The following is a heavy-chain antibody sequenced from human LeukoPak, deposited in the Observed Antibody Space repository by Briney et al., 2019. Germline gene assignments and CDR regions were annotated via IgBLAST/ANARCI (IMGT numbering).Heavy chain of an antibody. CDR1: GFTFSSYD. D-gene: IGHD3-22*01. CDR3: ARGKYYHDSSAYYDY. V-gene: IGHV3-13*01. J-gene: IGHJ4*02. CDR2: IGTAGET. Sequence: GCMRLSCAASGFTFSSYDMHWVRQGTGKGLEWVSAIGTAGETYYPGSVKGRFTISRENAKNSFYLQMNSLTAGDTAVYYCARGKYYHDSSAYYDYWGQGTLVTVSS.